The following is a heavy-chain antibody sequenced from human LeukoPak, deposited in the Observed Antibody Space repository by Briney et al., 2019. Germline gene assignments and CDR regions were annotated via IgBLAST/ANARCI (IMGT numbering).Heavy chain of an antibody. CDR3: AKGRTPDC. CDR1: GFTFSTYV. V-gene: IGHV3-23*01. Sequence: GGSLRLSCAASGFTFSTYVMTWVRQAPGKGLEWVSALSGSGGSTFYADSVKGRFTTSRDNSNNTLYLQMNSLRAEDTAVYYCAKGRTPDCWVQGTLVTVSS. J-gene: IGHJ4*02. D-gene: IGHD2-15*01. CDR2: LSGSGGST.